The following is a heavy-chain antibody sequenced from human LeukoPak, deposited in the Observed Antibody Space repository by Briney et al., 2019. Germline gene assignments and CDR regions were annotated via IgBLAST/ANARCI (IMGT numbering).Heavy chain of an antibody. Sequence: SVKDSCKASGGTFISYAISWVRQAPGQRLEWMGRIIPIFGTANYAQTFQGRVTITTHESTSTAYMELSSLRSEDTAVYYCARDGGVYYLGPYYFDYWGQGTLVTVSS. CDR3: ARDGGVYYLGPYYFDY. J-gene: IGHJ4*02. D-gene: IGHD2-8*01. V-gene: IGHV1-69*05. CDR2: IIPIFGTA. CDR1: GGTFISYA.